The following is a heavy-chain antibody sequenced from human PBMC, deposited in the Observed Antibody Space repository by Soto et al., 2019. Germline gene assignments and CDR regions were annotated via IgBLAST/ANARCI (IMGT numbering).Heavy chain of an antibody. CDR3: ARDLNTAMVTPWSRFDY. CDR2: ISSSSSTI. J-gene: IGHJ4*02. CDR1: GFTFSSYS. Sequence: GGSLRLSCAASGFTFSSYSMNWVRQAPGKGLEWVSYISSSSSTIYYADSVKGRFTISRDNAKNSLYLQMNSLRDEDTAVYYCARDLNTAMVTPWSRFDYWGQGTLVPVSS. V-gene: IGHV3-48*02. D-gene: IGHD5-18*01.